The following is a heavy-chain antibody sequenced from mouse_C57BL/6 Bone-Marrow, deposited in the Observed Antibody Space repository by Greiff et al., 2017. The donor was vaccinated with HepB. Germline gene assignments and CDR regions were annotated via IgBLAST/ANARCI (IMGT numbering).Heavy chain of an antibody. Sequence: DAGGGLVQPKGSLKLSCAASGFSFNTYAMNWVRQAPGKGLEWVARIRSKSNNYATYYADSVKDRFTISRDDSESMLYLQMNNLKTEDTAMYYCVRQDYYGSSYDEFAYWGQGTLVTVSA. V-gene: IGHV10-1*01. D-gene: IGHD1-1*01. CDR2: IRSKSNNYAT. J-gene: IGHJ3*01. CDR3: VRQDYYGSSYDEFAY. CDR1: GFSFNTYA.